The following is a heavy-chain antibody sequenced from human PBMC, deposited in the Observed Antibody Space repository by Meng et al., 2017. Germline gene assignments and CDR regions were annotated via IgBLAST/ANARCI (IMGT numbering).Heavy chain of an antibody. CDR2: IYHSGST. D-gene: IGHD2-2*01. Sequence: PGGSLRLSCAVSGGSISSSNWWSWVRQPPGKGLEWIGEIYHSGSTNYNPSLKSRVTISVDKSKNQFSLKLSSVTAADTAVYYCARGGVVPARSVVGYYYGMDVWGQGTTVTVSS. CDR1: GGSISSSNW. J-gene: IGHJ6*02. CDR3: ARGGVVPARSVVGYYYGMDV. V-gene: IGHV4-4*02.